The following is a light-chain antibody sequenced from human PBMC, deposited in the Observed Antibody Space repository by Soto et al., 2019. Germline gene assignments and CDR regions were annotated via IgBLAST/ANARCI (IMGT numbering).Light chain of an antibody. V-gene: IGKV3-20*01. Sequence: EIVLTQSPGTLSVSPGERATPSCRASQTISTNNLAWYQQKPGQAPSLLIYGTSSRATGIPDRFSGSGSGTDFTLTISRLEPEDSAIYYCQQYGSWTFGQGTKVEIK. J-gene: IGKJ1*01. CDR3: QQYGSWT. CDR2: GTS. CDR1: QTISTNN.